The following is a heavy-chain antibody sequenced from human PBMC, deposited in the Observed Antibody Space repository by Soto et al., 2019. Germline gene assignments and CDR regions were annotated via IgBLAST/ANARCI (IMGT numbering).Heavy chain of an antibody. CDR3: AKSCMGRSPDVLYYCYMDV. J-gene: IGHJ6*03. CDR2: VSGSGGTT. D-gene: IGHD3-10*01. CDR1: GFTFNNYA. V-gene: IGHV3-23*01. Sequence: EVQLLESGGDLVQPGGSLRLSCAASGFTFNNYAMTWVRQAPGKGLEWVSAVSGSGGTTYYADSVKGRFTISRDNSKNTLYLQMNSPAAEDTAVDYFAKSCMGRSPDVLYYCYMDVWGKGTTVAVSS.